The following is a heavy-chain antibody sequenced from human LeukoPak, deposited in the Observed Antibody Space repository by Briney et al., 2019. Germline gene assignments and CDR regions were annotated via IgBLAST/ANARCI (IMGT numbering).Heavy chain of an antibody. Sequence: ASVKVSCKASGGTFSSYAISWVRQAPGQGLEWMGRIIPILGIANYAQKFQGRVTITADKSTSTAYMELSSLRSEDTAVYYCAGDILGQPDDWLFDYWGQGTLVTVSS. CDR2: IIPILGIA. J-gene: IGHJ4*02. V-gene: IGHV1-69*04. D-gene: IGHD3-9*01. CDR1: GGTFSSYA. CDR3: AGDILGQPDDWLFDY.